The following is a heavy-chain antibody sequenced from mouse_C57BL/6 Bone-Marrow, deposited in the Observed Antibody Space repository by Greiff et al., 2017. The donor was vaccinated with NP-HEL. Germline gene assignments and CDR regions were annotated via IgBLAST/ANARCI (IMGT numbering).Heavy chain of an antibody. Sequence: EVMLVESGGGLVKPGGSLKLSCAASGFTFSDYGMHWVRQAPEKGLEWVAYVSSGSSTIYYADTVKGRFTISRDNAKNTLFLQMTSLRSEDTAMYYCARTHGSSLYYFDYWGQGTTLTVSS. V-gene: IGHV5-17*01. CDR1: GFTFSDYG. CDR2: VSSGSSTI. D-gene: IGHD1-1*01. CDR3: ARTHGSSLYYFDY. J-gene: IGHJ2*01.